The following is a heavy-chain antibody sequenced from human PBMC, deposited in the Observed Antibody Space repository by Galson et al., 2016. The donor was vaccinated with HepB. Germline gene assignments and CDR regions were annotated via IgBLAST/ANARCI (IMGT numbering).Heavy chain of an antibody. D-gene: IGHD6-6*01. Sequence: SLRLSCAASRFPFSSYWMHWVRQAPGKGLEWVSSISSSRTIYYADSVKGRFTISRDNAKNSLYLQMNSLRAEDTAVYYCARDSSIAARPVDYWGQGTLVTVSS. CDR1: RFPFSSYW. CDR3: ARDSSIAARPVDY. V-gene: IGHV3-69-1*01. CDR2: ISSSRTI. J-gene: IGHJ4*02.